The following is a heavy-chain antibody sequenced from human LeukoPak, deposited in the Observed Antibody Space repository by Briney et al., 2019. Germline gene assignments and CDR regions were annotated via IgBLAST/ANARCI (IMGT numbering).Heavy chain of an antibody. CDR3: AVRGYDILTGYTLFDY. Sequence: PGGSLRLSCTASGFTFGDYAMSWVRQAPGKGLEWVSTISNSGGSAYYADSVRGRFTISRDNSKNTLYLQMNSLRVEDTAVYYCAVRGYDILTGYTLFDYWGQGTLVTVSS. V-gene: IGHV3-23*01. D-gene: IGHD3-9*01. CDR1: GFTFGDYA. J-gene: IGHJ4*02. CDR2: ISNSGGSA.